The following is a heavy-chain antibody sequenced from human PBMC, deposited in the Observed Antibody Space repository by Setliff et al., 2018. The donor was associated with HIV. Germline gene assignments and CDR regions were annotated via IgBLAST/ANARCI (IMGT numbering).Heavy chain of an antibody. J-gene: IGHJ6*02. CDR2: ITDSGNT. V-gene: IGHV4-59*01. CDR1: GASISSYY. D-gene: IGHD3-9*01. CDR3: ARETQQSYNIVTGYNYYYGIDV. Sequence: PSETLSLTCNVSGASISSYYWTWIRQSPGNRLEWLGYITDSGNTHYNPSLRRRVTISADTSKNQVSLRLRSVTAADTAVYYCARETQQSYNIVTGYNYYYGIDVWGQGTTVTVSS.